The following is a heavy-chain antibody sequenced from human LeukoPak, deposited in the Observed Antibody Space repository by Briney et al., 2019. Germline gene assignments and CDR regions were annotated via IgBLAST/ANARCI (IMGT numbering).Heavy chain of an antibody. D-gene: IGHD3-3*01. CDR3: ARPLADDFWSGYYS. CDR1: GGSFSGYY. Sequence: TSETLSLTCAVYGGSFSGYYWSWIRQPPGKGLEWIGEINHSGSTNYNPSLKSRVTISVDTSKNQFSQKLSSVTAADTAVYYCARPLADDFWSGYYSWGQGTLVTVSS. V-gene: IGHV4-34*01. CDR2: INHSGST. J-gene: IGHJ4*02.